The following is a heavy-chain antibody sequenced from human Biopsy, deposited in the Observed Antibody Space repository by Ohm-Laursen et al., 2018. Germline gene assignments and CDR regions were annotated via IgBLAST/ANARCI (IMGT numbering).Heavy chain of an antibody. CDR2: INPDSGGT. V-gene: IGHV1-2*02. CDR3: ARVGFSSTWPPDRHDAFDI. D-gene: IGHD6-13*01. J-gene: IGHJ3*02. Sequence: ASVKVSCKGSAYTLTDYYLHWVRQAPGQGLEWMGWINPDSGGTNYAQKFQGRVTMTRDTSISTVQMELSSLRSDDTAVYYCARVGFSSTWPPDRHDAFDIWGQGTMVTVSS. CDR1: AYTLTDYY.